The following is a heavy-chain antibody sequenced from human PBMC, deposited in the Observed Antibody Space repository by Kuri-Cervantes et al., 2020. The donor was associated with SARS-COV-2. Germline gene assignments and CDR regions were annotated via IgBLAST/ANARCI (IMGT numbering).Heavy chain of an antibody. J-gene: IGHJ5*02. V-gene: IGHV4-30-2*01. Sequence: LRLSCAVSGGSISSGGYSWSWIRQPPGKGLEWIGYIYHSGSTYYNPSLKSRVTISVDRSKNQFSLKLSSVTAADTAVYYCARGGGYCSSTSCYVRYNWFDPWGQGTLVTVSS. CDR1: GGSISSGGYS. CDR3: ARGGGYCSSTSCYVRYNWFDP. D-gene: IGHD2-2*01. CDR2: IYHSGST.